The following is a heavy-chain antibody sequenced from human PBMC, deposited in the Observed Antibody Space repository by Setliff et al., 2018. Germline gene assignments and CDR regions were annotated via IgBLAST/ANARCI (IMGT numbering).Heavy chain of an antibody. D-gene: IGHD6-19*01. J-gene: IGHJ6*03. Sequence: GESLKISCKGSGYSFTSYWIGWVRQMPGKGLEWMGIIYPGDSDTRYSPSFQGQVTISADKSISTAYLQWSSLKASDTAMYYCARREVEVAGTSYYYYMDVWDKGTSVTVSS. V-gene: IGHV5-51*01. CDR3: ARREVEVAGTSYYYYMDV. CDR2: IYPGDSDT. CDR1: GYSFTSYW.